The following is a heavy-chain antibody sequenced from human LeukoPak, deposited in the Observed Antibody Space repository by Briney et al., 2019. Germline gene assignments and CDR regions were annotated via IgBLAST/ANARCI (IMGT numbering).Heavy chain of an antibody. CDR3: AKRGVVIRVILVGFHKEAYYFDS. CDR2: ISDRGSRT. Sequence: GGSLRLSCAVSGITLSNYGMSWVRQAPGKGLKWVAGISDRGSRTNYADSVKGRFTISTDHSKNTLYLQMNSLRAEDTAVYFCAKRGVVIRVILVGFHKEAYYFDSWGQGALVTVSS. CDR1: GITLSNYG. D-gene: IGHD3-22*01. V-gene: IGHV3-23*01. J-gene: IGHJ4*02.